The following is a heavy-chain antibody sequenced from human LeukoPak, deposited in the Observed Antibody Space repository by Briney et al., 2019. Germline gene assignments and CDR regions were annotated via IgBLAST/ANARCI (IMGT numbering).Heavy chain of an antibody. Sequence: GGSLRLSCAASGFTFSSYAMSWVRQAPGKGLEWVSGISGSGTSTYYADPVKGRFTISRDNSKNTLYLQMNSLRAEDTAVYYCAKVRAMGGGNYFDYWSQGTLVIVSS. D-gene: IGHD2-15*01. CDR3: AKVRAMGGGNYFDY. CDR1: GFTFSSYA. J-gene: IGHJ4*02. V-gene: IGHV3-23*01. CDR2: ISGSGTST.